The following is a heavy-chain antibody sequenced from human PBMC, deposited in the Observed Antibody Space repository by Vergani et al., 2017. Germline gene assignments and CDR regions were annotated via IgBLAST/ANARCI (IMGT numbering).Heavy chain of an antibody. CDR1: GYSFTSYW. J-gene: IGHJ5*02. D-gene: IGHD5-18*01. Sequence: EVQLVQSGAEVKKPGESLKIPCKGSGYSFTSYWIGWVRRLPGKGLGWMGIIYPGDSDTRYSPSFQGQVTITADKSISTAYLQWSSMKASDTAMYYCARRVDTAMEDWFDPWGQGSLVTVSS. CDR2: IYPGDSDT. V-gene: IGHV5-51*01. CDR3: ARRVDTAMEDWFDP.